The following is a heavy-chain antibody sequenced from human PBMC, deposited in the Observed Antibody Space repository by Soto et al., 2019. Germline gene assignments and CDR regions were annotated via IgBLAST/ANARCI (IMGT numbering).Heavy chain of an antibody. CDR2: SRNKARSFTT. CDR3: GSSGAWRPQDY. Sequence: EVQLVESGGGLVQPGGSLRLTCAASGFTFSDHYMDWVRQAPGKGLEWVGRSRNKARSFTTDYAASVKGRFTISRDDLENSSYLQMNSLKSDDTAVYYGGSSGAWRPQDYWGQGTLVTVSA. V-gene: IGHV3-72*01. J-gene: IGHJ4*02. CDR1: GFTFSDHY. D-gene: IGHD1-1*01.